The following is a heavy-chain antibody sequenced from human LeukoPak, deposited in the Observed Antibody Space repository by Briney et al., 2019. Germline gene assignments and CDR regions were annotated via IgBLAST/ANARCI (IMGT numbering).Heavy chain of an antibody. CDR3: AKVVTYYDSSGYYH. Sequence: GGSLRLSCAASGFTFSSYATSWVRQAPGKGLEWVSAISGSGGSTYYADSVKGRFTISRDNSKNTLYLQMNSLRAEDTAVYYCAKVVTYYDSSGYYHWGQGTLVTVSS. J-gene: IGHJ5*02. V-gene: IGHV3-23*01. CDR1: GFTFSSYA. D-gene: IGHD3-22*01. CDR2: ISGSGGST.